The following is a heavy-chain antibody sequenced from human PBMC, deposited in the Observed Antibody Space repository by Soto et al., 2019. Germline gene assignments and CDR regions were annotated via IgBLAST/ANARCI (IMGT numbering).Heavy chain of an antibody. J-gene: IGHJ5*02. Sequence: ASVKVSGKASGYTFTNNDVSWVRQATGQGLEWMGWMNPGSGDTGYAQKFQGRVTMTRDISIATAYMELNSLTSEDTAIYYCARMESFGSLNWFDPWGQGTLVTVSS. CDR1: GYTFTNND. V-gene: IGHV1-8*02. D-gene: IGHD5-18*01. CDR2: MNPGSGDT. CDR3: ARMESFGSLNWFDP.